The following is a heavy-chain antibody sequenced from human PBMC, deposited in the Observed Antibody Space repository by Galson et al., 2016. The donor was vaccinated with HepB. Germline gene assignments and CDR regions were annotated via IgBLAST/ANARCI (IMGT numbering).Heavy chain of an antibody. CDR2: MSYDGGKK. CDR3: VRGDSSGYYSGSRGFDN. D-gene: IGHD3-22*01. J-gene: IGHJ4*02. V-gene: IGHV3-30*04. Sequence: SLRLSCAASGFTFSSYAMHWVRQAPGKGLEWVAMMSYDGGKKYYADSVKGRFTISRDNSENTLYLQMSSLRPEDTAGYYCVRGDSSGYYSGSRGFDNWGQRALVTVSS. CDR1: GFTFSSYA.